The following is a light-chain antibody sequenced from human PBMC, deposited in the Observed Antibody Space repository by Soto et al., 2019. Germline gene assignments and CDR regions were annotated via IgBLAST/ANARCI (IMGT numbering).Light chain of an antibody. CDR1: PDINNF. CDR2: AAS. Sequence: DIQMTQSPSSLSASVGDRVTITCRASPDINNFLAWYQHKPGKVPKLLIYAASTLQSGVPSRFSGSGSGTDFTLTISSLQPDDVATYYCQRYNNAPWTFGQRTKVEIK. J-gene: IGKJ1*01. V-gene: IGKV1-27*01. CDR3: QRYNNAPWT.